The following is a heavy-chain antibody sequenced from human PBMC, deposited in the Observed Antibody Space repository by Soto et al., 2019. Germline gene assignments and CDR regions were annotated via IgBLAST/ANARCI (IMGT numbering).Heavy chain of an antibody. CDR3: ARVGGYCTNGVCRKVPAYGMDV. Sequence: SVKVSCKASGGTFSSYAISWVRQAPGQGLEWMGGIIPIFGTANYAQKFQGRVTITADKSTSTAYMELSSLRSEDTAVYYCARVGGYCTNGVCRKVPAYGMDVWGQGTTVTVSS. CDR1: GGTFSSYA. CDR2: IIPIFGTA. D-gene: IGHD2-8*01. J-gene: IGHJ6*02. V-gene: IGHV1-69*06.